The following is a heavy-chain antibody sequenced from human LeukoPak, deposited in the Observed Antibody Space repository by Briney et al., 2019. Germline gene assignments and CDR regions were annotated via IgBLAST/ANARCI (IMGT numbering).Heavy chain of an antibody. CDR2: INPNSGGT. J-gene: IGHJ4*02. V-gene: IGHV1-2*02. CDR3: AIDQVGSFWPPSTFDY. D-gene: IGHD6-13*01. Sequence: ASVKVSCKASGYTFTGYYMHWVRQAPGQGLEWMGWINPNSGGTNYAQKFQGRVTMTRDTSISTAYMELSRLRSDDTAVYYCAIDQVGSFWPPSTFDYWGQGTLVTVSS. CDR1: GYTFTGYY.